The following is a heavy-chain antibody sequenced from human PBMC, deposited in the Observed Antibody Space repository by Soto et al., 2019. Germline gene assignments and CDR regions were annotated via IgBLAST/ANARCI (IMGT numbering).Heavy chain of an antibody. V-gene: IGHV3-11*04. J-gene: IGHJ4*02. D-gene: IGHD1-1*01. CDR1: GFTFSDYY. CDR3: ARDGVSSTDYTWNYGTYFDY. Sequence: PGGSLRLSCAASGFTFSDYYMSWIRQAPGKGLEWVSYISSSGSTIYYADSVKGRFTISRDNAKNSLYLQMNSLRPDDTAMYYCARDGVSSTDYTWNYGTYFDYWGPGALVTVSS. CDR2: ISSSGSTI.